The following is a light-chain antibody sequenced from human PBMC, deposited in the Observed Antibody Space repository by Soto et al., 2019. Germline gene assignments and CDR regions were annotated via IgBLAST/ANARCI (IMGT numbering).Light chain of an antibody. CDR3: QQYYNNPWT. V-gene: IGKV4-1*01. CDR1: QRVLYNVNNKNH. Sequence: DIVMTQSPDSLAVSLGERATINCKSSQRVLYNVNNKNHLGWYQQKPGQPPKLLIYWASTREFGVPDRFSGSGSGTDFTLTISSLQAEDVAIYYCQQYYNNPWTFGQGTKVEIK. J-gene: IGKJ1*01. CDR2: WAS.